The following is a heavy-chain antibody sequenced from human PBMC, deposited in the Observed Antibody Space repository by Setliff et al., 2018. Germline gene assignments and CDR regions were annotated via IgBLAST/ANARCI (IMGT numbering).Heavy chain of an antibody. J-gene: IGHJ4*02. CDR3: ARDQFSSGWYGAPESYFDR. CDR1: GDSMYGYY. V-gene: IGHV4-59*01. CDR2: IYKSGTT. D-gene: IGHD6-19*01. Sequence: SETLSLTCNVSGDSMYGYYWSWIRQPPGKGLEWIGYIYKSGTTKYNPSLGSRIFMSVDTSKNQFSLNLNYVTTADTAVYYCARDQFSSGWYGAPESYFDRWGQGVLVTVSS.